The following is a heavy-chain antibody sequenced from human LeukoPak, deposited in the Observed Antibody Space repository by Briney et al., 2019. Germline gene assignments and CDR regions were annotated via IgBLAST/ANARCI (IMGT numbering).Heavy chain of an antibody. D-gene: IGHD3-3*01. Sequence: PSETLSLTCTVSGGSISSYYWSWIRQPLGKGLEWIGYIYYSGSTNYNPSLKSRVTISVDTSKNQFSLKLSSVTAADTAVYYCARDYDFWSGYGMDVWGQGTTVTVSS. V-gene: IGHV4-59*12. J-gene: IGHJ6*02. CDR1: GGSISSYY. CDR3: ARDYDFWSGYGMDV. CDR2: IYYSGST.